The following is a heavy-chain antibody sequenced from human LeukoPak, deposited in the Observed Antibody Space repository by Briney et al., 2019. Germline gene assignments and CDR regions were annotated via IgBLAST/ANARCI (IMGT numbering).Heavy chain of an antibody. CDR2: IYTSGST. CDR3: ARDQYYYGSGSYGLDY. J-gene: IGHJ4*02. CDR1: GGSISRYY. Sequence: SETLSLTCTVSGGSISRYYWSWIRQPAGKGLEWIGRIYTSGSTNYNPSLKSRVTMSVDTSKNQFSLKLSSVTAADTAVYYCARDQYYYGSGSYGLDYWGQGTLVTVSS. D-gene: IGHD3-10*01. V-gene: IGHV4-4*07.